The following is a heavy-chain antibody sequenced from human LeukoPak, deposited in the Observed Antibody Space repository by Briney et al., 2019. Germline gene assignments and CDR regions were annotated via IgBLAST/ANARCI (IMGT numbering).Heavy chain of an antibody. CDR2: ISAYNGNT. CDR1: GYTFTSYG. D-gene: IGHD6-13*01. J-gene: IGHJ4*02. V-gene: IGHV1-18*01. CDR3: ARDVSSWYLDY. Sequence: GASVKVSCKASGYTFTSYGISWVRQAPGQGLEWMGWISAYNGNTKYEQKLQGRLTMTTDIYTNTAYMELRSLRSDDTAVYYCARDVSSWYLDYWGQGTLVTVSS.